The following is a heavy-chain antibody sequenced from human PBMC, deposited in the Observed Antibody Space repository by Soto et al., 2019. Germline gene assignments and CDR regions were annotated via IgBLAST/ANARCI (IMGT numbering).Heavy chain of an antibody. J-gene: IGHJ5*02. V-gene: IGHV4-39*01. CDR3: ARQDDFWSGSNWFDP. CDR1: GGSISSSTYY. D-gene: IGHD3-3*01. Sequence: SETLSLTCTVSGGSISSSTYYWGWIRQPPGKGLEWIGNVYYNGFTYYNPSLKSRVTISVDTSKNHFSLKLTSVTAADTAVYYCARQDDFWSGSNWFDPWGQGTLVTVS. CDR2: VYYNGFT.